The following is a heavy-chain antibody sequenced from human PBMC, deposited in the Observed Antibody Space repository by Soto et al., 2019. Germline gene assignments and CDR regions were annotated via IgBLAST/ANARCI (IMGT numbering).Heavy chain of an antibody. CDR3: ARAHNLEWLLYVFDY. V-gene: IGHV1-69*13. D-gene: IGHD3-3*01. CDR1: GGTFSSYA. CDR2: IIPIFGTA. J-gene: IGHJ4*02. Sequence: SVKVSCKASGGTFSSYAISWVRQAPGQGLEWMGGIIPIFGTANYAQKFQGRVTITADESTSTAYMELSSLRSEDTAVYYCARAHNLEWLLYVFDYWGQGTLVTVSS.